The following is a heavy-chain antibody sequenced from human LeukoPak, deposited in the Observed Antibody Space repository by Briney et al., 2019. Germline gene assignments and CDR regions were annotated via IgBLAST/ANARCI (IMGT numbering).Heavy chain of an antibody. J-gene: IGHJ5*02. CDR1: GGSISSYY. D-gene: IGHD5-12*01. CDR2: IYYSGST. CDR3: ASSGRIGGYDS. V-gene: IGHV4-59*08. Sequence: SETLSLTCTVSGGSISSYYWSWIRQPPGKGLEWIGYIYYSGSTNYNPSLKSRVTISVDTSKNQFSLKLSSVTAADTAVYYCASSGRIGGYDSWGQGTLVTVSS.